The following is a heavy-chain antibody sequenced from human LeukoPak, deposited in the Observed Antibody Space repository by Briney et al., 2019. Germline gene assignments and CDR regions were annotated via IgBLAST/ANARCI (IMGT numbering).Heavy chain of an antibody. J-gene: IGHJ4*02. Sequence: PSETLSLTSTVSGDSISNYYCSWIRQPAGKGLEWIGRIYTGGSTNYNPSLQSRVTMSVDTSKNQFSLQLSSVTAADTAMYYCARSTRPFTLLDYWGQATLVTVSS. CDR1: GDSISNYY. CDR2: IYTGGST. CDR3: ARSTRPFTLLDY. D-gene: IGHD1-26*01. V-gene: IGHV4-4*07.